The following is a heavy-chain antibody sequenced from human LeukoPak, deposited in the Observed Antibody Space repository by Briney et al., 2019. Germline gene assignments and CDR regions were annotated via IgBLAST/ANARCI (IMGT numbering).Heavy chain of an antibody. CDR2: MSSNGGTT. J-gene: IGHJ4*02. V-gene: IGHV3-64*01. CDR3: VKDGSGSYYTYYFDY. CDR1: GFTFSSYA. Sequence: GGSLRLSCAASGFTFSSYAMHWVRQAPGKGLEYVSPMSSNGGTTDYANSVKGRFTISRDNSKNTLYLQMGSLRAGDTAVYYCVKDGSGSYYTYYFDYWGQGTLVTVSS. D-gene: IGHD3-10*01.